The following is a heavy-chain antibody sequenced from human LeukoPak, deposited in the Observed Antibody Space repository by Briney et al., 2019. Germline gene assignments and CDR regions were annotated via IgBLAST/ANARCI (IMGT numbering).Heavy chain of an antibody. D-gene: IGHD1-7*01. V-gene: IGHV4-34*01. CDR3: ASQTGTTSGSLY. CDR1: GGSFSGYY. CDR2: INHSGST. J-gene: IGHJ4*02. Sequence: SETLSLTCAVYGGSFSGYYWSWIRRPPGKGLEWIGEINHSGSTNYNPSLKSRVTISVDTSKNQFSLKLSSVTAADTAVYYCASQTGTTSGSLYWGQGTLVTVSS.